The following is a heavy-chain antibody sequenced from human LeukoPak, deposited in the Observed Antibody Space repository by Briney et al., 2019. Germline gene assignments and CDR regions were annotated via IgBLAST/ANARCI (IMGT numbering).Heavy chain of an antibody. CDR2: INHSGST. CDR3: ARGSTNYFDY. J-gene: IGHJ4*02. V-gene: IGHV4-34*01. Sequence: SETLSLTCAVYGGSFSGYYWSWIRQPPGKGLEWIGEINHSGSTNYNPSLKSRVTISVDTSKNQFSLKLSSVTAADTAVYYCARGSTNYFDYWGQGTLVTVSS. CDR1: GGSFSGYY.